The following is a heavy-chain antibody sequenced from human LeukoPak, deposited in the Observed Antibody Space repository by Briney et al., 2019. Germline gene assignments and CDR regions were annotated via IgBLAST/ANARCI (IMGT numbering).Heavy chain of an antibody. D-gene: IGHD2-2*02. Sequence: ASVKVSCKASGYTFTGYYMHWVRQAPGQGLEWMGRINPNSGGTNYAQKFQGRVTMTMDTSKSKAYMELSRLRSDDTAVYYCARVYLRPRSAAFDYWGQGTLVTVSS. CDR2: INPNSGGT. J-gene: IGHJ4*02. CDR1: GYTFTGYY. V-gene: IGHV1-2*06. CDR3: ARVYLRPRSAAFDY.